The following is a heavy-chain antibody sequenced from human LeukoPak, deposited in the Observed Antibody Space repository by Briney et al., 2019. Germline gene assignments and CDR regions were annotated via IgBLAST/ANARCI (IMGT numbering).Heavy chain of an antibody. CDR2: IYYSGST. CDR1: GGSISSSSYY. V-gene: IGHV4-39*07. CDR3: ARDGITMVRGVIITGWFDP. J-gene: IGHJ5*02. Sequence: SETLSLTCTVSGGSISSSSYYWGWIRQPPGKGLEWIGSIYYSGSTYYNPSLKSRVTISVDTSKNQFSLKLSSVTAADTAVYYCARDGITMVRGVIITGWFDPWGQGTLVTVSS. D-gene: IGHD3-10*01.